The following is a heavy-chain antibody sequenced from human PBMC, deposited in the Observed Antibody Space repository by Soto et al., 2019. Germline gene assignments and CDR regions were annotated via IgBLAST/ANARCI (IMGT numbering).Heavy chain of an antibody. CDR3: ASVTFGCGGLAX. V-gene: IGHV4-59*01. Sequence: PSETLSLTCTVSAASFSKYYWNWIRKPPGQGLEWILYVYFNGKTNYNPYLKRRVSISIDTSKNQISLTLNSVTAADTAVYYCASVTFGCGGLAXWGQGTPVTVSX. J-gene: IGHJ5*02. D-gene: IGHD3-16*01. CDR1: AASFSKYY. CDR2: VYFNGKT.